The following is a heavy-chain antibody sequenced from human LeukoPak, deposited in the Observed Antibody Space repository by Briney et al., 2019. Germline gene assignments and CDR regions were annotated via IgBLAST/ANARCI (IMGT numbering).Heavy chain of an antibody. CDR2: INSDGSST. J-gene: IGHJ4*02. CDR1: GFTFSSYW. CDR3: AREVVVAATPLDY. Sequence: QPGGSLTLSCAASGFTFSSYWMHWVRQAPGKGLVWVSRINSDGSSTSYADSVKGRLTISRDNAKNTLYLQMNSLRAEDTAVYYCAREVVVAATPLDYWGQGTLLTVSS. D-gene: IGHD2-15*01. V-gene: IGHV3-74*01.